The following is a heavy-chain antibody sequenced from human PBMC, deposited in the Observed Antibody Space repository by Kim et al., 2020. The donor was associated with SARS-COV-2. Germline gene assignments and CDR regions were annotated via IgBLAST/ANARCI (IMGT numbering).Heavy chain of an antibody. V-gene: IGHV1-3*01. J-gene: IGHJ6*02. CDR3: ARCGPRVGTLFYYYYYYGMDV. CDR2: IDADSGDT. D-gene: IGHD3-3*01. Sequence: ASVKVSCKASGYTFHNHSMHWVRQAPGQSLEWMGWIDADSGDTKYSQMFQGRVTITRDTSASTVYMELSGLRSEDTAVYYCARCGPRVGTLFYYYYYYGMDVWGQGTTVIVSS. CDR1: GYTFHNHS.